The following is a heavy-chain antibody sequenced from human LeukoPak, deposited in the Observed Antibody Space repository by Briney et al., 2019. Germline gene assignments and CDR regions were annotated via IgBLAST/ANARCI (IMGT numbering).Heavy chain of an antibody. CDR2: IRSKTDGGTT. V-gene: IGHV3-15*01. D-gene: IGHD6-25*01. Sequence: GGSLRLSCAASGFTFSNVWMSWVRQAPGKGLEWIGRIRSKTDGGTTDYAAPVRDRVTISRDDSKNTLFLQINSLKTEDTAVYYCTTYVEAAGTRHIDSWGQGALVTVSS. CDR3: TTYVEAAGTRHIDS. CDR1: GFTFSNVW. J-gene: IGHJ4*02.